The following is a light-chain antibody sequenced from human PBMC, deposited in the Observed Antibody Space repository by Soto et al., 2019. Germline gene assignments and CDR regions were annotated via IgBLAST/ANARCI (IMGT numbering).Light chain of an antibody. Sequence: HTVVTQEPSFSVSPGGTVTLTCGLTSGSVSTRNYPSWYQQIPGQAPRTLIYNTNTRSSGVPDRFSGSILGNKAALTITGAQAEDESDYYCVLYGGSGIHWVFGGGTKVTVL. V-gene: IGLV8-61*01. CDR3: VLYGGSGIHWV. J-gene: IGLJ3*02. CDR2: NTN. CDR1: SGSVSTRNY.